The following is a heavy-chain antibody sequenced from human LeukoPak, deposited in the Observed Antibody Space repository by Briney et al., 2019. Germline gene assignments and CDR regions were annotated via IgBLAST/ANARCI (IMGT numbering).Heavy chain of an antibody. CDR1: GYSISSGYY. V-gene: IGHV4-38-2*02. CDR2: IYHSGST. D-gene: IGHD6-19*01. J-gene: IGHJ4*02. Sequence: SETLSLTCTVSGYSISSGYYWGWIRQPPGKGLEWIGSIYHSGSTYYNPSLKGRVTISVDTSKNQFSLKLSSVTAADTAVYYCARIGTRGWDFDYWGQGTLVTVSS. CDR3: ARIGTRGWDFDY.